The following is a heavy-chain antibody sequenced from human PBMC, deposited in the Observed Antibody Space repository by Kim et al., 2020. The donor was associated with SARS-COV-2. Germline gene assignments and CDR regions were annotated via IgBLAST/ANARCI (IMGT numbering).Heavy chain of an antibody. D-gene: IGHD6-19*01. CDR3: ALGGYSRGWYAWDY. J-gene: IGHJ4*02. V-gene: IGHV4-39*07. Sequence: PSLKSRVTISVDPSTHQFSLKLSAVTAADTAVYYCALGGYSRGWYAWDYWGQGTLVTVSS.